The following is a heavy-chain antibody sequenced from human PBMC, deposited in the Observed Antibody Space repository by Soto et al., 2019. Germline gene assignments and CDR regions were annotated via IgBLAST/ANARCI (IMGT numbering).Heavy chain of an antibody. D-gene: IGHD3-10*01. CDR3: AREIVGELSPNWFDP. Sequence: QVQLVQSGAEVKKPGASVKVSCKASGYTFTTYGITWVRQAPGQGLEWMGWISAYNGNTNYAQKLQGRVTMTTDTSTSTAYMELRSLRSDDTAVYYCAREIVGELSPNWFDPWGQGTLVTVSS. V-gene: IGHV1-18*01. CDR2: ISAYNGNT. J-gene: IGHJ5*02. CDR1: GYTFTTYG.